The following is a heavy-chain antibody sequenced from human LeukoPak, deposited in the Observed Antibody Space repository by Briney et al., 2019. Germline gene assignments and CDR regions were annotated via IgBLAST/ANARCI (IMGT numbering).Heavy chain of an antibody. J-gene: IGHJ4*02. CDR3: ARAFDFWSGYSPYYFDY. D-gene: IGHD3-3*01. V-gene: IGHV3-21*01. Sequence: GGSLRLSCAAYGFTFSSYSMNWVRQAPGKGLEWVSSISSSSSYIYYADSVKGRFTISRDNAKNSLYLQMNSLRDEDTAVYYCARAFDFWSGYSPYYFDYWGQGTLVTVSS. CDR1: GFTFSSYS. CDR2: ISSSSSYI.